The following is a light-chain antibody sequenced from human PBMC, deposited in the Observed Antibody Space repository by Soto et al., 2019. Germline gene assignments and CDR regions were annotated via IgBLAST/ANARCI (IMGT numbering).Light chain of an antibody. V-gene: IGKV1-5*01. CDR3: QQYNHYSGLT. Sequence: DIQMTQSPATVSESVGARLTITCPASQSITRWLAWYQQKPGEAPKLLIYDASSLESGVPSRFSGSGSGTEFTLTISSLQPDDFATYYCQQYNHYSGLTFGGGTKVDI. CDR1: QSITRW. J-gene: IGKJ4*01. CDR2: DAS.